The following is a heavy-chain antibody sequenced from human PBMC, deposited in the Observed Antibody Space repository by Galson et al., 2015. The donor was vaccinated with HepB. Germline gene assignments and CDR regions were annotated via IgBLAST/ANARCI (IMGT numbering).Heavy chain of an antibody. CDR2: ISGSGGST. CDR3: ARIITAAGMDF. V-gene: IGHV3-23*01. J-gene: IGHJ4*01. CDR1: GFTFSSYA. D-gene: IGHD6-13*01. Sequence: SLRLSCAASGFTFSSYAMSWVRQAPGKGLEWVSAISGSGGSTYYADSVKGRFTISRDSSKNTLYLQMNSLRADDTAVYYCARIITAAGMDFWGQGTLVTVSS.